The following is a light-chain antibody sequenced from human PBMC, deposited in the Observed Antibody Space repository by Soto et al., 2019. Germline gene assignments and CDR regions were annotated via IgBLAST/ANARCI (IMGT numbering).Light chain of an antibody. Sequence: QSALTQPRSVSGSPGQSVTISCTGTSSDVGDYNYVSWYQQHPGKAPKLMIYDVTKRPSGVPDRFSGSRSGNTASLTISGLQAEDEADYSCCSYAGNYTLVFGGGTKLTVL. CDR3: CSYAGNYTLV. CDR2: DVT. CDR1: SSDVGDYNY. J-gene: IGLJ3*02. V-gene: IGLV2-11*01.